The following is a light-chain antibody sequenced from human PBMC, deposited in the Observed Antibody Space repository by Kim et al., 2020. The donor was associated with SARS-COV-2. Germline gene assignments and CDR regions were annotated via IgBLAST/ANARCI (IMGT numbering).Light chain of an antibody. V-gene: IGKV3-11*01. Sequence: LSPGERATLSCRASQSVSSYLAWYQQKPGQAPRLLIYDASNGATGIPARFSGSGSGTDFTLTISSLEPEDFVVYYCQQRSNWPLTFGGGTKVDIK. CDR3: QQRSNWPLT. CDR1: QSVSSY. CDR2: DAS. J-gene: IGKJ4*01.